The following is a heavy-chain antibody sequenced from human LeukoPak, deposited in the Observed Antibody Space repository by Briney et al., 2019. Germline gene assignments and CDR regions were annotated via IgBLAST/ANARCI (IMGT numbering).Heavy chain of an antibody. CDR3: ARGLAPYSYEYSGHDPYYYYNMDV. J-gene: IGHJ6*03. V-gene: IGHV1-8*01. Sequence: GASVKVFCKASGYTFSTSTISWVRQAAGQGLEWMGWINPKNGKTSYAQKFQDRVTMTENTSTSTAYMELSSLRSEDTAVYYCARGLAPYSYEYSGHDPYYYYNMDVWGKGTTVIISS. CDR1: GYTFSTST. D-gene: IGHD3-22*01. CDR2: INPKNGKT.